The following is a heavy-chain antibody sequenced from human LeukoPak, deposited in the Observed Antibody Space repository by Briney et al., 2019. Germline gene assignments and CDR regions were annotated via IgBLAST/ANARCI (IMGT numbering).Heavy chain of an antibody. J-gene: IGHJ6*03. CDR2: IYHSGST. D-gene: IGHD2-15*01. V-gene: IGHV4-4*08. Sequence: SETLSLTCTVSGGSISTYYWSWIRQPPGKGLEWIGYIYHSGSTNYNPSLKSRITISVDTSKNQFSLKLSSVTAADTAVYYCARGYCSGGSCYSYYYYNYMDVWGKGTTVTVSS. CDR1: GGSISTYY. CDR3: ARGYCSGGSCYSYYYYNYMDV.